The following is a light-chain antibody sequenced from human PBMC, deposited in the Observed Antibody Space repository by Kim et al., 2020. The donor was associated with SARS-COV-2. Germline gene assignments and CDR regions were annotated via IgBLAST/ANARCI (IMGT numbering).Light chain of an antibody. Sequence: QAGLTQPPSVSKGLRQTATLTCTGNSNDVGNEGATWLQLHQGHPPKLLSSRSNNRPSGISERFSASRSGDTASLAITGLQPENEAGFNCSAWDSSLSAWLFGGGSQLTVL. CDR3: SAWDSSLSAWL. J-gene: IGLJ3*02. V-gene: IGLV10-54*01. CDR1: SNDVGNEG. CDR2: RSN.